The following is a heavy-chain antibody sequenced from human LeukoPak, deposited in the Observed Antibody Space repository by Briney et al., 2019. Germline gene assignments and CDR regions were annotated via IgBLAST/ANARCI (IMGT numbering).Heavy chain of an antibody. CDR1: GYTFTSYY. J-gene: IGHJ5*02. Sequence: ASVKVSCKASGYTFTSYYMHWVRQAPGQGLEWMGWISAYNGHTIYAQMLQGRVTLTTSTSTSTAYMELRSLRSDDTAVYYCARDQRFGIAAVDSWFDPWGQGTLVTVSS. CDR3: ARDQRFGIAAVDSWFDP. V-gene: IGHV1-18*04. D-gene: IGHD6-13*01. CDR2: ISAYNGHT.